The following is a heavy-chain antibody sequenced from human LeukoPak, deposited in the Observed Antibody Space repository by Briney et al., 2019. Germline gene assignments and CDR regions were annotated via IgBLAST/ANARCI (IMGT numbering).Heavy chain of an antibody. D-gene: IGHD1-26*01. J-gene: IGHJ5*02. CDR1: GYTFTSYG. CDR2: ISAYNGNT. CDR3: ARSPDSGSFVNWFDP. Sequence: ASVKVSCKASGYTFTSYGISWVRQAPGQGLEWMGWISAYNGNTNYAQKLQGRVTMTTDTSTSTAYMELRSLRSDDTAVYYCARSPDSGSFVNWFDPWGQGTLITVSS. V-gene: IGHV1-18*01.